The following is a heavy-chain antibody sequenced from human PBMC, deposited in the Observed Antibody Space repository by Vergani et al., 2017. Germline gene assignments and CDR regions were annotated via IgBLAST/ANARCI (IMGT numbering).Heavy chain of an antibody. J-gene: IGHJ4*02. Sequence: QVQLQESGPGLVKPSQTLSLTCTVSGGSINSHNYYWSWIRQAPGKGLEWLAYIGKDGINTRYRDAVKGRFTVSRDNSKDILYLQMDSLRSEDTALYYCAKYLRDSTDGLPDSWGPGTLVIVSS. D-gene: IGHD2-21*02. CDR3: AKYLRDSTDGLPDS. CDR2: IGKDGINT. CDR1: GGSINSHN. V-gene: IGHV3-30*02.